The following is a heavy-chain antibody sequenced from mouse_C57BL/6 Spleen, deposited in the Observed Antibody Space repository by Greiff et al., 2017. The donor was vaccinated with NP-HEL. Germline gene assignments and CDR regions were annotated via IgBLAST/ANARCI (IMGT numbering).Heavy chain of an antibody. J-gene: IGHJ3*01. Sequence: DVKLQESGPGLVKPSQSLSLTCSVSGYSITSGYYWNWIRQFPGNTLEWMGYISYDGSNNYNPSLKNRISITRDTSKNQFFLKLNSVTTEDTATYYCASDDYFAYWGQGTLVTVSA. D-gene: IGHD2-4*01. CDR2: ISYDGSN. CDR3: ASDDYFAY. V-gene: IGHV3-6*01. CDR1: GYSITSGYY.